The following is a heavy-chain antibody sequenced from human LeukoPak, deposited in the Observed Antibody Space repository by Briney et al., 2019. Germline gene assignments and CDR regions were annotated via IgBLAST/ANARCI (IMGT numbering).Heavy chain of an antibody. CDR2: IIPIFGTA. V-gene: IGHV1-69*13. CDR3: ASAPIRGYSGYDTFDY. CDR1: GGTFSSYA. D-gene: IGHD5-12*01. J-gene: IGHJ4*02. Sequence: SVKVSCKASGGTFSSYAISWARQAPGQGLEWMGGIIPIFGTANYAQKFQGRVTITADESTSTAYMELSSLRSEDTAVYYCASAPIRGYSGYDTFDYWGQGTLVTVSS.